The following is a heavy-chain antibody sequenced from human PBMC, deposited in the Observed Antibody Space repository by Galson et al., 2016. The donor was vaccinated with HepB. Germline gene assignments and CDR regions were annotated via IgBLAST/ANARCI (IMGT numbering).Heavy chain of an antibody. CDR1: GFTFSSYS. CDR2: ISSSSSYI. Sequence: SLRLSCAASGFTFSSYSMNWVRQAPGKGLEWVSSISSSSSYIYYADPVKGRFTISRDNAKNSLYLQMNSLRAEDTAVYYCAILHCSGGSCYYFDYWGQGTLVTVSS. V-gene: IGHV3-21*01. CDR3: AILHCSGGSCYYFDY. J-gene: IGHJ4*02. D-gene: IGHD2-15*01.